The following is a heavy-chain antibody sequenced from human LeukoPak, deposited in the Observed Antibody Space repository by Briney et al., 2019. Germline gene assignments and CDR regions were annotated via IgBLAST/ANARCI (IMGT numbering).Heavy chain of an antibody. CDR2: IWYDGSNK. V-gene: IGHV3-33*01. J-gene: IGHJ3*02. CDR3: ARTTGTRGVGAFDI. D-gene: IGHD1-1*01. Sequence: GRSLRLSCAASGFTFSSYGMHWVRQAPDKGLEWVAVIWYDGSNKYYANSVKGRFTISRDNSKNTLYLQMNSLRAEDTAVYYCARTTGTRGVGAFDIWGQGTMVTVPS. CDR1: GFTFSSYG.